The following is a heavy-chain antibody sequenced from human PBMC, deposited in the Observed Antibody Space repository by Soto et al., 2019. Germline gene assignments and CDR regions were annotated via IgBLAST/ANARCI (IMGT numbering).Heavy chain of an antibody. J-gene: IGHJ3*02. CDR3: ARDTGYSSGQVPESFDI. Sequence: EVQLVESGGGLVKPGGSLRLSCAASGFTFSSYSMVWVRQAPGKGLEWVSCISTSSNYIFYGDSVKGRFTISRDNAKKSLDLQMNSLRADDTAVYYCARDTGYSSGQVPESFDIWGQGTMVAVSS. CDR2: ISTSSNYI. D-gene: IGHD6-19*01. CDR1: GFTFSSYS. V-gene: IGHV3-21*01.